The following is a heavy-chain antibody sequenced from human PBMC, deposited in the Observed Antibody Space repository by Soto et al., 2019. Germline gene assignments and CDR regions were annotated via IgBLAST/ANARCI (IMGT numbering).Heavy chain of an antibody. CDR1: GFTFSSYA. CDR3: AKAPLLLVRTGSNWFDP. CDR2: ISGSGGST. D-gene: IGHD6-6*01. V-gene: IGHV3-23*01. J-gene: IGHJ5*02. Sequence: GGSLRLSCAASGFTFSSYAMSWVRQAPGKGLEWVSAISGSGGSTYYADSVKGRFTISRDNSKNTLYLQMNSLRAEDTAVYYCAKAPLLLVRTGSNWFDPWGQGTLVTVSS.